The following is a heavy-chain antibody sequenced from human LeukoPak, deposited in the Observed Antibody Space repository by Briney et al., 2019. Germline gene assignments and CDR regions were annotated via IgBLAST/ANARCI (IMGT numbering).Heavy chain of an antibody. CDR3: ARDLRSSWNGDDAFDI. CDR2: TYYRSKWYN. V-gene: IGHV6-1*01. Sequence: KLSQTLSLTCAISGDSVSSNSAAWNWIRQSPSRGLEWLGRTYYRSKWYNDYAVSVKSRITINPDTSKNQFSLQLNSVTPEDTAVYYCARDLRSSWNGDDAFDIWGQGTMVTVSS. J-gene: IGHJ3*02. CDR1: GDSVSSNSAA. D-gene: IGHD6-13*01.